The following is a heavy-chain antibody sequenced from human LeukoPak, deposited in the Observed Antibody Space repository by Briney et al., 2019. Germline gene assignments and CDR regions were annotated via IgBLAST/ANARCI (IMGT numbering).Heavy chain of an antibody. D-gene: IGHD6-19*01. CDR1: GFTFSSYG. CDR3: AKDPRPLRRNQWLTDYFDY. J-gene: IGHJ4*02. V-gene: IGHV3-30*02. CDR2: IRYDGSNK. Sequence: GGSLRLSCAASGFTFSSYGMHWVRQAPGKGLEWVAFIRYDGSNKYYADSVKGRFTISRDNSKNTLYLQMNSLRAEDTAVYYCAKDPRPLRRNQWLTDYFDYWGQGTLVTVSS.